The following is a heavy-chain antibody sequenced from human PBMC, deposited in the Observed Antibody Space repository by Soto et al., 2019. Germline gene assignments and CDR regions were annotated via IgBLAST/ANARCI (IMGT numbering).Heavy chain of an antibody. CDR2: INPHGGST. D-gene: IGHD3-3*01. CDR1: GDTFTSYY. J-gene: IGHJ5*02. Sequence: ASVKVSCKAPGDTFTSYYLNWVRQAPGQGLEWMGVINPHGGSTKYAQKFQGRITMTRDTSRSTVYMELSSLRSDDTAIYYCARSAGGNFGIIIEGSNWFDPWGQGTLVTVSS. CDR3: ARSAGGNFGIIIEGSNWFDP. V-gene: IGHV1-46*01.